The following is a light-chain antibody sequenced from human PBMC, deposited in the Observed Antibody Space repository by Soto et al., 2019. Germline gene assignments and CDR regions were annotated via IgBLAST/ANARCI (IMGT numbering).Light chain of an antibody. CDR2: NTN. CDR1: SGSVSTSYY. Sequence: QTVVTQEPSFSVSPGGTVTLTCGLSSGSVSTSYYPSWYQQTPGQAPRTLIYNTNARSSGVPDRFSGSILGNKAALTITGAQADDESDYYCVLYMGSGISVFRGGTQLTVL. J-gene: IGLJ7*01. CDR3: VLYMGSGISV. V-gene: IGLV8-61*01.